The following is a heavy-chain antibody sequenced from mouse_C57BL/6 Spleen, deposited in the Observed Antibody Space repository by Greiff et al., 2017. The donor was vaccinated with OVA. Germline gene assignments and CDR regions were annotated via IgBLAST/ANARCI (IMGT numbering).Heavy chain of an antibody. Sequence: QVHLQQPGAELVKPGASVKMSCKASGYTFTSYWITWVKQRPGQGLEWIGDIYPGSGSTNYNEKFKSKATLTVDTSSSTAYMQLSSLTSEDSAVYYCAKGDYGNYFFMDYWGQGTSVTVSS. CDR1: GYTFTSYW. CDR2: IYPGSGST. J-gene: IGHJ4*01. D-gene: IGHD2-1*01. V-gene: IGHV1-55*01. CDR3: AKGDYGNYFFMDY.